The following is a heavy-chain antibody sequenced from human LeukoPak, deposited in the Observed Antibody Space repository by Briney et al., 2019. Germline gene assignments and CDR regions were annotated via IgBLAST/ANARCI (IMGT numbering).Heavy chain of an antibody. V-gene: IGHV4-38-2*02. J-gene: IGHJ3*02. Sequence: SETLSLTCTVSGYSISSGYYWGWIRQPPGKGLEWIGSIYHSGSTYYNPSLKSRVTLSVDTSKNQFSLKLSSVTAADTAVYYCARDWRELHPHDAFDIWGQGTMVTVSS. CDR3: ARDWRELHPHDAFDI. CDR1: GYSISSGYY. CDR2: IYHSGST. D-gene: IGHD1-26*01.